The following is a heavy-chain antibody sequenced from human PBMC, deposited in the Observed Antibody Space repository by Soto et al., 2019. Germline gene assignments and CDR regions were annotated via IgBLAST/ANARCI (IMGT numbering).Heavy chain of an antibody. CDR3: AILNAYCSSTSCYGLDY. Sequence: GGSLRLSCAASGFTFSSYAMTWVRQAPGKGLEWVSAISGSGGSTYYADSVKGRFTISRDHSKNTLYLQMSSLTAEDTAVYYCAILNAYCSSTSCYGLDYWGQGTLVTVSS. V-gene: IGHV3-23*01. CDR1: GFTFSSYA. J-gene: IGHJ4*02. D-gene: IGHD2-2*01. CDR2: ISGSGGST.